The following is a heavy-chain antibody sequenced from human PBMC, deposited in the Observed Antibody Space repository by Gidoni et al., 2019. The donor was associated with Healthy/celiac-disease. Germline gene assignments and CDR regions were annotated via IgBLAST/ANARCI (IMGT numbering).Heavy chain of an antibody. Sequence: QVQLQESGPGLVKPSQTLSLTCTVSGGSISRGSYSWSWIRQPAGKGLEWIGRIYTSGSTNYNPSLKSRVTISVDTSKNQFSLKLSSVTAADTAVYYCARDYYDFWSGYYVGFDPWGQGTLVTVSS. J-gene: IGHJ5*02. CDR1: GGSISRGSYS. CDR3: ARDYYDFWSGYYVGFDP. V-gene: IGHV4-61*02. D-gene: IGHD3-3*01. CDR2: IYTSGST.